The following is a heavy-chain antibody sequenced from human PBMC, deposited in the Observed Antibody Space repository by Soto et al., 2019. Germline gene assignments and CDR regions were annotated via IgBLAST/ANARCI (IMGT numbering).Heavy chain of an antibody. V-gene: IGHV1-69*01. D-gene: IGHD1-26*01. CDR3: ARGYRETYFYAMDV. J-gene: IGHJ6*02. CDR2: IIPMFGIG. Sequence: QVQLVQSGAEVKMPGSSVRVSCKASGGSFSKYGISWVRQAPGQGLEWMGGIIPMFGIGNYAEKFLGRVTITADESTSTSHMELRSMRSEDTAVYFCARGYRETYFYAMDVWGQGTTVNVSS. CDR1: GGSFSKYG.